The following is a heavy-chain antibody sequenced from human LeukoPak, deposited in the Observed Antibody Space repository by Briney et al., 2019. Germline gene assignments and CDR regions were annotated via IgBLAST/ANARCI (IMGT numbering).Heavy chain of an antibody. CDR3: ARGTAARRAYFDY. CDR1: GFTFSSYG. Sequence: GGSLRLSCAVSGFTFSSYGMHWVRQAPGKGLEWVAVIWYDGSNKYYVDSVKGRFTISRDNSKNTLYLQMNSLRAEDTAVYYCARGTAARRAYFDYWGQGTLVTVSS. D-gene: IGHD6-6*01. J-gene: IGHJ4*02. CDR2: IWYDGSNK. V-gene: IGHV3-33*01.